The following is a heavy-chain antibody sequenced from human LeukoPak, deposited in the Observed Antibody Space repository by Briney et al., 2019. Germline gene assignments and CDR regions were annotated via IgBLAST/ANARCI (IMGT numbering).Heavy chain of an antibody. Sequence: ASVKVSCKASGYTFTSNYIHWVRQAPGQGLEWMGMIYPRDGSTSYAQKFQGGVTVTRDTSTSTVHMELSGLRSEDTAVYYCARDHEGFDYWGQGTLVTVSS. V-gene: IGHV1-46*01. J-gene: IGHJ4*02. CDR3: ARDHEGFDY. CDR1: GYTFTSNY. CDR2: IYPRDGST.